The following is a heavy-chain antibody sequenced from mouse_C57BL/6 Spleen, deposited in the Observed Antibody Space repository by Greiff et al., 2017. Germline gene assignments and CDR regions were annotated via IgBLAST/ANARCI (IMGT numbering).Heavy chain of an antibody. J-gene: IGHJ1*03. CDR3: ARHESSLDYYGSPRYFDV. CDR2: ISGGGGNT. CDR1: GFTFSSYT. V-gene: IGHV5-9*01. D-gene: IGHD1-1*01. Sequence: EVKLVESGGGLVKPGGSLKLSCAASGFTFSSYTMSWVRQTPEKRLEWVATISGGGGNTYYPDSVQGRFTISRDNAKNTLYLQMSSLRSEDTALYYCARHESSLDYYGSPRYFDVWGTGTTVTVSS.